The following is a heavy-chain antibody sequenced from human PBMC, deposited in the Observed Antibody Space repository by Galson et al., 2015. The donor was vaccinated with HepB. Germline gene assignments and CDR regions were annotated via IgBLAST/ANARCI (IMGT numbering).Heavy chain of an antibody. J-gene: IGHJ6*02. CDR1: GFTFSNNG. V-gene: IGHV3-30*18. CDR2: ISYDGMSK. Sequence: SLRLSCAASGFTFSNNGMHWVRQAPGKGLEWVAIISYDGMSKYYADSVKGRFTISRDNSQNTVYLQMNSLRAEDTAVYYCAKGTEDFWNGIYFYFGMDVWGRGTTVTVS. D-gene: IGHD1-1*01. CDR3: AKGTEDFWNGIYFYFGMDV.